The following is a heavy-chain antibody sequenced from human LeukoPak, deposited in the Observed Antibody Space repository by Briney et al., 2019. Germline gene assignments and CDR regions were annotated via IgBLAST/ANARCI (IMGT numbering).Heavy chain of an antibody. J-gene: IGHJ3*02. CDR3: ARGRDSSGYDAFDI. D-gene: IGHD3-22*01. CDR1: GFTFSSYA. V-gene: IGHV3-30-3*01. CDR2: ISYDGSNK. Sequence: SGGSLRLSCAASGFTFSSYAMHWVRQAPGKGLEWVAVISYDGSNKYYADSVKGRFTISRDNSKNTLYLQMNSLRAEDTAVYYCARGRDSSGYDAFDIWGQGTMVTVSS.